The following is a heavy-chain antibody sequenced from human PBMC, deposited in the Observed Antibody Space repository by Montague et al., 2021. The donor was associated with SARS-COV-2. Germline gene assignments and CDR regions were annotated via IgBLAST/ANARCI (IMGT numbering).Heavy chain of an antibody. V-gene: IGHV2-70*01. CDR2: IDWDDDK. D-gene: IGHD1-1*01. J-gene: IGHJ3*01. Sequence: LVKPTQTLTLTCTFSGFSLTTSGVSVGWMRQPPGKAPEWLALIDWDDDKFYTSSLRTRLTISKDTSKDLVVLTMTNMDPVDTATYHCVRIAEDCSNCDAFDAWGQGAPVIVSA. CDR3: VRIAEDCSNCDAFDA. CDR1: GFSLTTSGVS.